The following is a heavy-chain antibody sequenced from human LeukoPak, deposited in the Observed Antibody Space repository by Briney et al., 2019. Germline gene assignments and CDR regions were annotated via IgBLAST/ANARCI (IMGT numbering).Heavy chain of an antibody. J-gene: IGHJ4*02. Sequence: GGSLRLSCAASGFTFSSYGMHWVRQAPGKGLEWVAFIRYDGSNKYYADSVKGRFTISRDNSKNTLYLQMNSLRAEGTAVYYCAKRGKLGYCSGGSCYSGEYYFDYWGQGTLVTVSS. CDR1: GFTFSSYG. V-gene: IGHV3-30*02. D-gene: IGHD2-15*01. CDR3: AKRGKLGYCSGGSCYSGEYYFDY. CDR2: IRYDGSNK.